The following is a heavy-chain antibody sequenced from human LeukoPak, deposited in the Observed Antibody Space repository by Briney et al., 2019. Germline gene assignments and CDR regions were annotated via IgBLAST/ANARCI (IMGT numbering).Heavy chain of an antibody. D-gene: IGHD3-22*01. CDR3: AKGHGDASGYYYFDY. CDR2: IRGGGGST. Sequence: GGSLRLSCEVSGITFSNFAMAWVRQAPGKGLEWVSAIRGGGGSTYYADSVKGRFTLSRDNPKNTLYLQMNDLRAEDTAVYYCAKGHGDASGYYYFDYWGQGTLVTVSS. V-gene: IGHV3-23*01. CDR1: GITFSNFA. J-gene: IGHJ4*02.